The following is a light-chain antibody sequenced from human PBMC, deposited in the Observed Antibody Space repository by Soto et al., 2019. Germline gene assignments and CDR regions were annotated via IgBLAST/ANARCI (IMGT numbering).Light chain of an antibody. CDR3: HQYNVWPPLT. CDR2: DAS. V-gene: IGKV3-15*01. CDR1: QSISSK. J-gene: IGKJ4*01. Sequence: EIVMTQSPVTLSVSPGERAILSCRASQSISSKLAWYQKKPGQAPRLLIYDASTRADGIPVRFSGSGSGTEFTLTISSLQSEDSALYFCHQYNVWPPLTFGGGTKVAIK.